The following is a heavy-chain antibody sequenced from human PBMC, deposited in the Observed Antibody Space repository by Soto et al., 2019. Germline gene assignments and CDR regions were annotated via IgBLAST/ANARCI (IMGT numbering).Heavy chain of an antibody. V-gene: IGHV3-74*01. D-gene: IGHD3-10*01. Sequence: EVQLVESGGGLVQPGGSPRLSCAASGFTFSTYYMWWVRQAPGKGLVWVARITSDGSSTTYADSVKGRFTISRDNAKNTLHLQMNSLRDEDTAVYSCARERGGGFGDVWGQGTTVTVSS. CDR2: ITSDGSST. CDR1: GFTFSTYY. J-gene: IGHJ6*02. CDR3: ARERGGGFGDV.